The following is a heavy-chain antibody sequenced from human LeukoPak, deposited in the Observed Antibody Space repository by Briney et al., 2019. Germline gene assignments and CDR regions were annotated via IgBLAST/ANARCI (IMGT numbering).Heavy chain of an antibody. D-gene: IGHD5-12*01. CDR3: ALPDSGYDSPFDY. CDR2: IIPILGIA. J-gene: IGHJ4*02. Sequence: SVKVSCKASGGTFSSYAISWVRQAPGQGLEWMGRIIPILGIADYAQKFQGRVTITADKPTSTAYMELSSLRSEDTAVYYCALPDSGYDSPFDYWGQGTLVTVSS. V-gene: IGHV1-69*04. CDR1: GGTFSSYA.